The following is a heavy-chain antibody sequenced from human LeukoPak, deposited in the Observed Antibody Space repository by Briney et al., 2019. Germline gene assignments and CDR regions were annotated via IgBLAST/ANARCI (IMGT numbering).Heavy chain of an antibody. Sequence: ASETLSLTCAVYGGSFSAYYWSWIRQPPGKGLEWIGYIYYSGSTNYNPSLKSRVTISVDTSKNQFSLKLSSVTAADTAVYYCARVVGATIDYWGQGTLVTVSS. V-gene: IGHV4-59*01. J-gene: IGHJ4*02. CDR1: GGSFSAYY. CDR3: ARVVGATIDY. D-gene: IGHD1-26*01. CDR2: IYYSGST.